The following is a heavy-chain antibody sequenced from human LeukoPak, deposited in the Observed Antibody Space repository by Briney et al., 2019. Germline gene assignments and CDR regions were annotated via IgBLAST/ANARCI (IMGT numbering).Heavy chain of an antibody. CDR3: ARMRWDVPFDY. Sequence: GRSLRLSCAASGFTFSSYWMSWVRQAPGKGLEWVANIKQDGSEKYYVDSVKGRFTISRDNAKNSLYLQMNSLRAEDTAVYYCARMRWDVPFDYWGQGTLVTVSS. D-gene: IGHD1-26*01. J-gene: IGHJ4*02. CDR1: GFTFSSYW. CDR2: IKQDGSEK. V-gene: IGHV3-7*01.